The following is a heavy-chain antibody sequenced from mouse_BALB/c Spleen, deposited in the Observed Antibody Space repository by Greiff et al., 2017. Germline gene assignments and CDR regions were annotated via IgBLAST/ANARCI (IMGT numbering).Heavy chain of an antibody. J-gene: IGHJ4*01. V-gene: IGHV14-1*02. CDR2: IDPENGNT. Sequence: EVQLVESGAELVRPGALVKLSCKASGFNIKDYYMHWVKQRPEQGLEWIGWIDPENGNTIYDPKFQGKASITADTSSNTAYLQLSSLTSEDTAVYYCARGTRYAMDYWGQGTSVTVSS. CDR1: GFNIKDYY. D-gene: IGHD2-14*01. CDR3: ARGTRYAMDY.